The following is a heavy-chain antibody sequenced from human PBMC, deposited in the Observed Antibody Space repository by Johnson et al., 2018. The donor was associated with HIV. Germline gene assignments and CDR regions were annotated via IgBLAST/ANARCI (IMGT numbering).Heavy chain of an antibody. Sequence: MQLVESGGGVVRPGGSLRLSCAASGFTFDDYGMSWIRQAPGKGLEWVSYISSSGSTIYYADSVKGRFTISRDNAKNSLYLQINGLRAEDMAVYYCARDGPRRDAYDIWGQGTMVTVSS. CDR1: GFTFDDYG. J-gene: IGHJ3*02. V-gene: IGHV3-48*04. CDR2: ISSSGSTI. CDR3: ARDGPRRDAYDI.